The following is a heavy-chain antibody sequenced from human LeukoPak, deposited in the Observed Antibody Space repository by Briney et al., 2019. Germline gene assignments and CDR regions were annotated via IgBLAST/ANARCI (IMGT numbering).Heavy chain of an antibody. J-gene: IGHJ6*02. CDR1: GFTFSSYS. CDR2: ISSSSSTI. D-gene: IGHD1-26*01. Sequence: HPGGPLRLSCAASGFTFSSYSMNWVRQAPGKGLEWVSYISSSSSTIYYADSVKGRFTISRDNAKNSLYLQMNSLRAEDTAVYYCARDSYVYYYYYYGMDVWGQGTTVTVSS. CDR3: ARDSYVYYYYYYGMDV. V-gene: IGHV3-48*01.